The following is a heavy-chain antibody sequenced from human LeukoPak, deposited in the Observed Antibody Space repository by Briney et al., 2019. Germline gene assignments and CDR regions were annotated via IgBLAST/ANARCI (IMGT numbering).Heavy chain of an antibody. CDR2: IKDDGTEK. CDR3: AKFLSARDYGASFTP. D-gene: IGHD4/OR15-4a*01. CDR1: GFTFSRYW. V-gene: IGHV3-7*01. Sequence: GGSLRLSCAGSGFTFSRYWMNWVRQAPGKGLEWLAYIKDDGTEKYYVDSVKGRFTISRDNAKDSLYLQLNSLRVEDTAVYYWAKFLSARDYGASFTPGGREPLVTFSS. J-gene: IGHJ5*02.